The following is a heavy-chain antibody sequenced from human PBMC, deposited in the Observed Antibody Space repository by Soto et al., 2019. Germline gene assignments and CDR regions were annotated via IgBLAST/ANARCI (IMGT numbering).Heavy chain of an antibody. V-gene: IGHV4-4*07. CDR2: IHATGTT. Sequence: SETLSLTCTVSGASISGFYWSWVRKSAGKGLEWIGRIHATGTTDYNPSLKSRVMMSVDTSKKQFSLKLRSVTAADTAVYYCVRDGTKTLRDWFDPWGQGXSVTVSS. CDR1: GASISGFY. J-gene: IGHJ5*02. D-gene: IGHD1-1*01. CDR3: VRDGTKTLRDWFDP.